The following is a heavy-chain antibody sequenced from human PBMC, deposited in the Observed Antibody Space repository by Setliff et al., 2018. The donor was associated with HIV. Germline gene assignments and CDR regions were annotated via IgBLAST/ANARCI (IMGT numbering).Heavy chain of an antibody. J-gene: IGHJ4*02. D-gene: IGHD4-4*01. CDR1: GGSISSGDYY. CDR3: ARVRRDGNSFDD. CDR2: VYYSGST. Sequence: SETLSLTCTVSGGSISSGDYYWSWIRQPPGKGLEWIGYVYYSGSTYYNPSLRSRVTISLDTSKNQFSLKLSSVTAADTAVYFCARVRRDGNSFDDWGQGTLVTVSS. V-gene: IGHV4-30-4*08.